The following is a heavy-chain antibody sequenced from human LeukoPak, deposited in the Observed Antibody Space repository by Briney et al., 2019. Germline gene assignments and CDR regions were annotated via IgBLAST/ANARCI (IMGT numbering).Heavy chain of an antibody. CDR1: GGSISSSSYF. D-gene: IGHD6-19*01. CDR3: VGSGRYSDFQH. J-gene: IGHJ1*01. Sequence: KPSETLSLTCTVSGGSISSSSYFWGWIRQPPGKELQWIGSIYYSGSTYYNPSLKSRVTISVDTSKKQFSLNLISVTAADTAVYYCVGSGRYSDFQHWGQGTLVTVSS. CDR2: IYYSGST. V-gene: IGHV4-39*07.